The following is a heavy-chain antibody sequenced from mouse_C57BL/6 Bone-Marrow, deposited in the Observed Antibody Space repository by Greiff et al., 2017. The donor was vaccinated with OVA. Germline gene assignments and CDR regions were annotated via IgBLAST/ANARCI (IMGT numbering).Heavy chain of an antibody. CDR3: ARRGIITTVVATGAMDY. CDR1: GFTFSSYG. CDR2: ISSGGSYT. Sequence: EVKLVESGGDLVKPGGSLKLSCAASGFTFSSYGMSWVRQTPDKRLEWVATISSGGSYTYYPDSVKGRFTISRDNAKNTLYLQMSSLKSEDTAMYYCARRGIITTVVATGAMDYCGQGTSVTVSS. V-gene: IGHV5-6*02. J-gene: IGHJ4*01. D-gene: IGHD1-1*01.